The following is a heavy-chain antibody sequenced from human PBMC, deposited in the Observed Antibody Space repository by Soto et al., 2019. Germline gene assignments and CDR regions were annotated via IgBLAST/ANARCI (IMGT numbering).Heavy chain of an antibody. D-gene: IGHD2-15*01. CDR3: ASDYVVVVAATRVDAFDI. CDR2: ISAYNGNT. CDR1: GYTFTSYG. J-gene: IGHJ3*02. V-gene: IGHV1-18*01. Sequence: QVQLVQSGAEVKKPGASVKVSCKASGYTFTSYGISWVRHAPGQGLEWMGWISAYNGNTNYAQKLQGRVTMTTDTSTITAYKELRSRRPDDPAVYYCASDYVVVVAATRVDAFDIWGQGTMVNGSS.